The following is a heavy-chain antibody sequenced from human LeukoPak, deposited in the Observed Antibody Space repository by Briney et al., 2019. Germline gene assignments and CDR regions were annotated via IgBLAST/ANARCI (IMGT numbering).Heavy chain of an antibody. CDR1: GGSINSHY. CDR3: ARSVATIFDYYMDV. Sequence: SETLSLTRTVSGGSINSHYWSWIRQPPGKGLEWIGHIYYRGTTKYIPSLKSRVTISLDMSKNQFSLKLTSATAADTAVYYCARSVATIFDYYMDVWGNGTTVTVSS. CDR2: IYYRGTT. J-gene: IGHJ6*03. V-gene: IGHV4-59*11. D-gene: IGHD5-24*01.